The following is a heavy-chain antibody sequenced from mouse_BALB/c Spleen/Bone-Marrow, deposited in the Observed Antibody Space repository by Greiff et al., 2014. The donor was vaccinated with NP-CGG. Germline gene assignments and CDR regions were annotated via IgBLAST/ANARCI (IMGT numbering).Heavy chain of an antibody. CDR1: GYTFTSYY. J-gene: IGHJ4*01. V-gene: IGHV1S81*02. CDR2: INPSNGST. Sequence: VQLQQSGAELVKPGASVKLSCKASGYTFTSYYMYWVKQRPGQGLEWIGEINPSNGSTNFNEKFKSKATLTVDKSSSTAYMQLSSLTSEDSAVYYCTRGRRDAMDYWGQGTSVTVSS. CDR3: TRGRRDAMDY.